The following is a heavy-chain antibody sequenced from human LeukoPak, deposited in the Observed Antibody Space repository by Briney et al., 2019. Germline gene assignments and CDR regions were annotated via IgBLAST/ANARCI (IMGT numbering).Heavy chain of an antibody. CDR3: AREGSPYYYDSSGYRN. D-gene: IGHD3-22*01. CDR1: GGSISSYY. J-gene: IGHJ4*02. V-gene: IGHV4-4*08. Sequence: PSETLSLTCTVSGGSISSYYWNWIRQPPGKGLEWIGRIYTSGSTNYNPSLKSRVTISVDTSKNQFSLKLSSVTAADTAVYYCAREGSPYYYDSSGYRNWGQGTLVTVSS. CDR2: IYTSGST.